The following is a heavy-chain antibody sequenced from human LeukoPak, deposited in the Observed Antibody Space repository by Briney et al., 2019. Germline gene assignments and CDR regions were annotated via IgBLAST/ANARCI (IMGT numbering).Heavy chain of an antibody. CDR1: GYTFTGYY. Sequence: ASVKVSCKASGYTFTGYYMHWVRQAPGQGLEWMGWINPNSGGTNYAQKFQGRVTMTRDTSISTAYMELSRLRSDDTAVYYCARGEASIAEPPGCWGQGTLVTVSS. D-gene: IGHD6-13*01. CDR2: INPNSGGT. J-gene: IGHJ4*02. V-gene: IGHV1-2*02. CDR3: ARGEASIAEPPGC.